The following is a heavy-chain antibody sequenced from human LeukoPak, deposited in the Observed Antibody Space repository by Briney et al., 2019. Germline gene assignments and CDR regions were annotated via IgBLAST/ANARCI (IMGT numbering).Heavy chain of an antibody. Sequence: SQTLSLTCAISGDSVSSNSGTWNWIRQSPSRGLEWLGRTYYRSKWYNDYVVSVQSRITINPDTSKNHFSLQLSSVTPEDTAVYFCARGKSKRLDVWGQGTTVTVSS. J-gene: IGHJ6*02. CDR3: ARGKSKRLDV. V-gene: IGHV6-1*01. D-gene: IGHD5/OR15-5a*01. CDR1: GDSVSSNSGT. CDR2: TYYRSKWYN.